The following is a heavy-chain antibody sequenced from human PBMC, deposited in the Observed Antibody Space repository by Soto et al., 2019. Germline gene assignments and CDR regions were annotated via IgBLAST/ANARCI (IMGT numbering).Heavy chain of an antibody. D-gene: IGHD3-10*01. J-gene: IGHJ6*02. V-gene: IGHV3-23*01. CDR1: GFTFSSYA. Sequence: EVQLLESGGGLVQPGGSLRLSCAASGFTFSSYAMSWVRQAPGKGREWVSAISGSGGSTYYADSVKGRFTISRDNSKNTLYLQMNSLRAEDTAVYYCVRHGSGSYPYYYYYYGMDVWGQGTTVTVSS. CDR3: VRHGSGSYPYYYYYYGMDV. CDR2: ISGSGGST.